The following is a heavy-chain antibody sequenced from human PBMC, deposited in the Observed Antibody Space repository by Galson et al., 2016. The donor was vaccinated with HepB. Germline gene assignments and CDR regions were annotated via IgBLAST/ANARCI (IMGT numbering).Heavy chain of an antibody. V-gene: IGHV3-30*03. J-gene: IGHJ3*01. CDR3: AREIFGGPGNAMDV. CDR1: VFTFSNFG. Sequence: SLRLSCAASVFTFSNFGMHWVRPAPGKGLQWVAVISNDGNKKYYADSLKGRFTTPRDNAKNLLYLQMNGLKAEDTAVYYCAREIFGGPGNAMDVRGQGTLVTVSS. CDR2: ISNDGNKK. D-gene: IGHD3-10*01.